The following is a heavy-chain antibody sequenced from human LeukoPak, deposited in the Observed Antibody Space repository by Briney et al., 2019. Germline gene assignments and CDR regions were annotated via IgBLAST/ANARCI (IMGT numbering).Heavy chain of an antibody. CDR3: AKSLLDYDSSGPVDY. D-gene: IGHD3-22*01. CDR2: ISGSGGGT. CDR1: GFAFSSNA. Sequence: GGSLRLSCAASGFAFSSNAMSWVRQAPGKGLEWVSAISGSGGGTFYADSVKGRFTISRDNSKNTLYLQVNSLRAEDTAVFYCAKSLLDYDSSGPVDYWGQGTLVTVSS. J-gene: IGHJ4*02. V-gene: IGHV3-23*01.